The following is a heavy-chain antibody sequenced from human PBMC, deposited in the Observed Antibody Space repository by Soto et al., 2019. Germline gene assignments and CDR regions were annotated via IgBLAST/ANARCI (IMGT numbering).Heavy chain of an antibody. V-gene: IGHV3-48*01. CDR2: ISSSSSTI. D-gene: IGHD6-13*01. Sequence: GGSLRLSCAASGFTFSSYSMNWVRQAPGKGLEWVSYISSSSSTIYYADSVKGRFTISRDNAKNSLYLQMNSLRAEDTAVYYCARDIYSSSWNDAIDIWGQGTMVTVSS. CDR3: ARDIYSSSWNDAIDI. CDR1: GFTFSSYS. J-gene: IGHJ3*02.